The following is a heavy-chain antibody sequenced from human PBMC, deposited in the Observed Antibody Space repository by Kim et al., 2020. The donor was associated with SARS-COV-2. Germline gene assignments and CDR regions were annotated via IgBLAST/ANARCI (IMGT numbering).Heavy chain of an antibody. D-gene: IGHD6-13*01. J-gene: IGHJ3*02. CDR3: ARDIAAAGTSDDAFDI. V-gene: IGHV3-11*01. Sequence: SVKGRFTSPRDNAKNSLYLQMNSLRAEDTAVYYCARDIAAAGTSDDAFDIWGQGTMVTVSS.